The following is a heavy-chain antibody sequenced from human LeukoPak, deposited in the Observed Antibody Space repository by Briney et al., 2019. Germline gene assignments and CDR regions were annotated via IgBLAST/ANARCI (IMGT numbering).Heavy chain of an antibody. CDR1: GGPISSGSYY. Sequence: SETLSLTCTVSGGPISSGSYYWSWIRQPAGKGLEWIGRIYTSGSTSYNPSLKSRVTISVDTSKNQFSLKLSSVTAADTAVYYCARESHYYYGSGSYGGLDYWGQGTLVTVSS. D-gene: IGHD3-10*01. CDR3: ARESHYYYGSGSYGGLDY. CDR2: IYTSGST. J-gene: IGHJ4*02. V-gene: IGHV4-61*02.